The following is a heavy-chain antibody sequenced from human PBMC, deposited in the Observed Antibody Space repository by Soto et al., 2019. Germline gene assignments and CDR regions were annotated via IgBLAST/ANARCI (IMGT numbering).Heavy chain of an antibody. V-gene: IGHV3-74*01. CDR1: GFTFSSYW. Sequence: GGSLRLSCAASGFTFSSYWMHWVRQAPGKGLVWVSRINSDGSSTSYADSVKGRFTISRDNAKNTLYLQMNSLRAEDTAVYYCARDRVKDHYSNWFDHGGQGTLVTVSS. CDR3: ARDRVKDHYSNWFDH. D-gene: IGHD4-4*01. J-gene: IGHJ5*02. CDR2: INSDGSST.